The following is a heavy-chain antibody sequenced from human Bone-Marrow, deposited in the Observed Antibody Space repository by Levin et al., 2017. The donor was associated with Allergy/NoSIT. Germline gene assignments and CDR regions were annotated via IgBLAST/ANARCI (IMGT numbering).Heavy chain of an antibody. J-gene: IGHJ3*02. Sequence: KVSCKGSGYSLTPYWIAWVRQMPGKGLEWMGIIYPGDSETKYSPSFRGQVTISADKSISTSYLQRSSLKTSDTAIYYCATLSPGTGTPGDGLNIWGPGTMVTVSS. CDR2: IYPGDSET. CDR1: GYSLTPYW. V-gene: IGHV5-51*01. CDR3: ATLSPGTGTPGDGLNI. D-gene: IGHD1-1*01.